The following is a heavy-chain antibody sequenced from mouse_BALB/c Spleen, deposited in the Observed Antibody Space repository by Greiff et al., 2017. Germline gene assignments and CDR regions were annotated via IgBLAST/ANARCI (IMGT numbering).Heavy chain of an antibody. V-gene: IGHV8-8*01. Sequence: QVQLKESGPGILQPSQTLSLTCSFSGFSLSTSGMSVGWIRQPSGKGLEWLAHIWWNDDKYYNPALKSRLTISKDTSNNQVFLKIASVVTADTATYYCARIKALFWYFDVWGAGTTVTVSS. CDR3: ARIKALFWYFDV. J-gene: IGHJ1*01. CDR1: GFSLSTSGMS. CDR2: IWWNDDK. D-gene: IGHD1-3*01.